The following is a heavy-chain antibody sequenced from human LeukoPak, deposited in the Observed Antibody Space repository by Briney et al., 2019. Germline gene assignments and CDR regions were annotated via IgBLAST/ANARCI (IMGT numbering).Heavy chain of an antibody. CDR3: ARDRRWLQLDY. D-gene: IGHD5-24*01. Sequence: PSETLSLTCTVSGGSISSSSYYWGWIRQPPGKGLEWIGNIYYSGSTYYNPSLKSRVTISVDTSKNQFSLKLSSVTAADTAVYYCARDRRWLQLDYWGQGTLVTVSS. CDR1: GGSISSSSYY. J-gene: IGHJ4*02. V-gene: IGHV4-39*02. CDR2: IYYSGST.